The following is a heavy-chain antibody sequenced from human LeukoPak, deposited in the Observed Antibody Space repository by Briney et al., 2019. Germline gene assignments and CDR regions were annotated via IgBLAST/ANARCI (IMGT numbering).Heavy chain of an antibody. V-gene: IGHV3-74*01. CDR2: INNDGSST. CDR3: ARRVFGGIDY. CDR1: GFTFSSYW. J-gene: IGHJ4*02. D-gene: IGHD3-3*01. Sequence: PGGSLRLSCAASGFTFSSYWVHGVRQTPGEGLVWVAHINNDGSSTGYADSLKGQFTISRDNAKDTLYLQMNSLRVEDTAVYYCARRVFGGIDYWGQGTLVTVSS.